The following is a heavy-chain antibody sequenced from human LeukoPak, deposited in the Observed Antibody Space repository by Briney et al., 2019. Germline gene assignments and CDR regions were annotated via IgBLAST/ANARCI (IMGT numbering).Heavy chain of an antibody. Sequence: GGSLRLSCAASGFTFSSYAMHWVRQAPGKGLEWVANIKQDGSEKYYVDSVKGRFTISRDNAKNSLYLQMNSLRAEDTAVYYCASQYSYGYADYWGQGTLVTVSS. CDR1: GFTFSSYA. CDR2: IKQDGSEK. CDR3: ASQYSYGYADY. V-gene: IGHV3-7*01. D-gene: IGHD5-18*01. J-gene: IGHJ4*02.